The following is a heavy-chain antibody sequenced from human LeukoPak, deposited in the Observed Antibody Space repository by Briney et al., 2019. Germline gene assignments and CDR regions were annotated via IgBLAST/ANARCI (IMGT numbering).Heavy chain of an antibody. J-gene: IGHJ5*02. CDR2: IIPILGIA. D-gene: IGHD3-10*01. V-gene: IGHV1-69*04. Sequence: GASLKISCKASGGTFSSYAISRVREAPGHGLEWMGRIIPILGIANYAQKFQGRVTITADKSTSTAYMELSSLRSEDTAVYYCARASGYYGSGGFDPWGQGTLVTVSS. CDR1: GGTFSSYA. CDR3: ARASGYYGSGGFDP.